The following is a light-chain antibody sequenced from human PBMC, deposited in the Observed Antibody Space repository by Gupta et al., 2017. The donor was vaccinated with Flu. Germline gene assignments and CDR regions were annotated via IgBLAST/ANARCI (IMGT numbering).Light chain of an antibody. CDR3: MQALQAPRT. CDR2: LTS. Sequence: DIVMTQSPLSLPVRPGGPASISCKSNQSLLHSNGNIYLDWYLQRPGQSPQLLIYLTSNRASGVPDRFIGSGSGTDFTLKISRVEAGDFGLDSCMQALQAPRTCGQGTRVE. V-gene: IGKV2-28*01. J-gene: IGKJ1*01. CDR1: QSLLHSNGNIY.